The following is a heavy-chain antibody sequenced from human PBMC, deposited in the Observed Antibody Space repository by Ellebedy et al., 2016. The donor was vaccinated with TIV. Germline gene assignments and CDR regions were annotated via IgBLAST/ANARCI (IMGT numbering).Heavy chain of an antibody. CDR2: ININTRNP. CDR3: ARSRSSTWYVGEN. D-gene: IGHD6-13*01. V-gene: IGHV7-4-1*02. Sequence: ASVKVSCKASGYTFTSYDINWVRQAPGQGLEWMGWININTRNPMYAQGFTGRFVFSLNTSVSTAYLEISSLKAEDTAVYYCARSRSSTWYVGENWGQGTLVTVSS. J-gene: IGHJ4*02. CDR1: GYTFTSYD.